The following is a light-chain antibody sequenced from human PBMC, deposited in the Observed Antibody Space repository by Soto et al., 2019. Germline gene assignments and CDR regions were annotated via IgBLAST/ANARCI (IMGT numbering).Light chain of an antibody. CDR3: LAWGDNSWV. CDR2: RNN. J-gene: IGLJ3*02. Sequence: QSVLTQPPSASGTPGQRVTISCSGSSSNIGSNYVYWYQHLRGTAPKLLIYRNNQRPSGVPDRFSGSKSGTSASLAISGLRSEDEADYYCLAWGDNSWVFGGGTKLTVL. V-gene: IGLV1-47*01. CDR1: SSNIGSNY.